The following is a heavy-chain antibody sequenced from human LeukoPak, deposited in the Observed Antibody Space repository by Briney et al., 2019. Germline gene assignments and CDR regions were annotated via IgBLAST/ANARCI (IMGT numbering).Heavy chain of an antibody. CDR2: IYTSGST. Sequence: PSETLSLTCTVSGGSISSGSYYWSWIRQPAGKGLEWIGRIYTSGSTNYNPSLKSRVTISVDTSKNQFSLKLSSVTAADTAVYYCARYAAKAEYFQHWGQGALVTVSS. V-gene: IGHV4-61*02. J-gene: IGHJ1*01. CDR1: GGSISSGSYY. D-gene: IGHD6-13*01. CDR3: ARYAAKAEYFQH.